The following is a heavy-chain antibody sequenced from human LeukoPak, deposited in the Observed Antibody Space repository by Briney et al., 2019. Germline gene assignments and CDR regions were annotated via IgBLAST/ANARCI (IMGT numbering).Heavy chain of an antibody. Sequence: GGSLRLSCAASGFTFSSYGMSWVRRGPGKGLEWVSGISGSGGTTYYADSVKGRFTISRDNSKNTLYLQMNSLRAEDTAVYYCAKDQDGYLDYWGQGTLVTVSS. V-gene: IGHV3-23*01. CDR2: ISGSGGTT. D-gene: IGHD5-24*01. CDR1: GFTFSSYG. CDR3: AKDQDGYLDY. J-gene: IGHJ4*02.